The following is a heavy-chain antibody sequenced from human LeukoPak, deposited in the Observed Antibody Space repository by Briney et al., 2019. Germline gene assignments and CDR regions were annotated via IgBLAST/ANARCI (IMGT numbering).Heavy chain of an antibody. CDR2: IRQDGNEI. CDR3: AREGSSSWYFDY. V-gene: IGHV3-7*03. CDR1: GFSFRSYW. Sequence: GGSLRLSCAASGFSFRSYWMSWVRQAPGKGLEWVANIRQDGNEIYYADSVKGHFTISRDNAKNSLYLQMNILRAEDTAVYYCAREGSSSWYFDYWGQGTLVTVSS. J-gene: IGHJ4*02. D-gene: IGHD6-13*01.